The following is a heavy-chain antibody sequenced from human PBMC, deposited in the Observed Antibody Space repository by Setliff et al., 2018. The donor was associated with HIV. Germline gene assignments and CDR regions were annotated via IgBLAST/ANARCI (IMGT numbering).Heavy chain of an antibody. CDR1: DGSFSAYY. CDR2: INHSGST. J-gene: IGHJ3*02. V-gene: IGHV4-34*01. Sequence: SETLSLTCAVYDGSFSAYYWSWIRQPPGKGLEWIGQINHSGSTNYNPSLRSRVTMSVDTSKNQFSLKLSSVTDADTAVYYCARRRIMIKAVDIWGQGTMVTVSS. CDR3: ARRRIMIKAVDI. D-gene: IGHD3-22*01.